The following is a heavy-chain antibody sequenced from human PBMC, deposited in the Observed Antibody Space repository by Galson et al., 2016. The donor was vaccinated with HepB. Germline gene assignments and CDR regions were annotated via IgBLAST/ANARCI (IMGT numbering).Heavy chain of an antibody. CDR2: IRGDGIVS. D-gene: IGHD3-10*01. Sequence: SLRLSCAASGSTFNAHWMNWVRQAPGKGLEWVANIRGDGIVSYYAESVRGRFTISRDNAKNSLYLQMNGLRVDETAVYYCSREMTGSYFDWGQGTLVTDSS. CDR1: GSTFNAHW. V-gene: IGHV3-7*01. J-gene: IGHJ4*02. CDR3: SREMTGSYFD.